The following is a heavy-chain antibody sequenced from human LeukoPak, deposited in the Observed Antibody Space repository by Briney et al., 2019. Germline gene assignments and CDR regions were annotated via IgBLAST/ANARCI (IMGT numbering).Heavy chain of an antibody. Sequence: SETLSLTCTVSGGSISNYYWNWIRQPPGKGLESIGYIYYTGSTNYNPSLKSRVTMSVDTSKNQFSLNLKSVTPEDTAVYYCARNLIPEQLVMNFWGQGTLVTVSS. V-gene: IGHV4-59*01. CDR1: GGSISNYY. CDR2: IYYTGST. J-gene: IGHJ4*02. CDR3: ARNLIPEQLVMNF. D-gene: IGHD6-13*01.